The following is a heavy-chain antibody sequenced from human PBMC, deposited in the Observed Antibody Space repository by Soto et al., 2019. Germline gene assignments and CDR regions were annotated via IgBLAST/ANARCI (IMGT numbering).Heavy chain of an antibody. CDR1: GFTFSSYG. D-gene: IGHD3-3*01. CDR2: IWYDGSNK. CDR3: AKEYYDFWSGYYFDY. Sequence: PGGSLRLSCAASGFTFSSYGMHWVRQAPGKGLEWVAVIWYDGSNKYYADSVKGRFTISRDNSKNTLYLQMNSPRAEDTAVYYCAKEYYDFWSGYYFDYWGQGTLVTVSS. J-gene: IGHJ4*02. V-gene: IGHV3-30*02.